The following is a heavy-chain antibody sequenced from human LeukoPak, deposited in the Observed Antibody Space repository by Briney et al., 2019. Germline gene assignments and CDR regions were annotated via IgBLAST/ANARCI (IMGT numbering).Heavy chain of an antibody. CDR2: IYPGDSDT. D-gene: IGHD3-9*01. CDR3: ARSAGRNFDWLPXXXDP. CDR1: GYSFTSYW. J-gene: IGHJ5*02. Sequence: GESLKISCKGSGYSFTSYWIGWVRQMPGKGLEWMGIIYPGDSDTRYSPSFQGQVTISADKSISTAYLQWSSLKASDTAMYYCARSAGRNFDWLPXXXDPWGQGTLVTVSS. V-gene: IGHV5-51*01.